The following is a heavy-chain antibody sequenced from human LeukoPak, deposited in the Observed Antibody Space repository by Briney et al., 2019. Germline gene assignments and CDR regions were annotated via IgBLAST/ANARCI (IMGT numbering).Heavy chain of an antibody. D-gene: IGHD6-6*01. J-gene: IGHJ4*02. V-gene: IGHV3-7*03. CDR2: IKQDGSEK. CDR3: ASAGGDSRSPLPFYY. CDR1: GFTFGSYW. Sequence: GGSLRLSCAASGFTFGSYWMSWVRQAPGKGLEWVANIKQDGSEKYYVDSVKGRFTISRDDAENSLSLQMNSLRAEDTAVYYCASAGGDSRSPLPFYYWGQGTLVTVSS.